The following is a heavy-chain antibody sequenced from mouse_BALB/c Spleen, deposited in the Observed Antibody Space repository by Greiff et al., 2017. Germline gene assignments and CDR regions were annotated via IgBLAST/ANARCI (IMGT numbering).Heavy chain of an antibody. CDR3: ARRDRYDYYAMDY. CDR2: IWAGGST. Sequence: VKLVESGPGLVAPSQSLSITCTVSGFSLTSYGVHWVRQPPGKGLEWLGVIWAGGSTNYNSALMSRLSISKDNSKSQVFLKMNSLQTDDTAMYYCARRDRYDYYAMDYWGQGTSVTVSS. CDR1: GFSLTSYG. J-gene: IGHJ4*01. D-gene: IGHD2-14*01. V-gene: IGHV2-9*02.